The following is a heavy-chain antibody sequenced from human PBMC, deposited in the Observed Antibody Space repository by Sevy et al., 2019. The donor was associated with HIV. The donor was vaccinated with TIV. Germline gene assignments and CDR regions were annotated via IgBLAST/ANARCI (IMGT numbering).Heavy chain of an antibody. J-gene: IGHJ4*02. Sequence: GGSLRLSCAASGFTFSSYSMNWVRQAPGKGLEWVSSISSSSYIYHADSVKGRFTISRDNAKNSLYLQMNSLRAEDTAVYYCARPPNYYGSGSYPFDYWGQGTLVTVSS. V-gene: IGHV3-21*01. CDR1: GFTFSSYS. CDR2: ISSSSYI. CDR3: ARPPNYYGSGSYPFDY. D-gene: IGHD3-10*01.